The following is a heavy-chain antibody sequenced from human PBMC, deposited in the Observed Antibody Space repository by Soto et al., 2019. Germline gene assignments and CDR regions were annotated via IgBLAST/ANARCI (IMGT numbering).Heavy chain of an antibody. Sequence: EVQLVETGGGLIQPGGSLMLSCAASGFTVSSKYMSWLRQAPGKGLEWVSIIYSDGNTHYADSVKGRFTISRDNSKNTLNLQMNCLRAEDTAVYFCARGRGNCVVTTCYLPFDSWGQGTLVTVSS. CDR2: IYSDGNT. CDR1: GFTVSSKY. V-gene: IGHV3-53*02. CDR3: ARGRGNCVVTTCYLPFDS. D-gene: IGHD2-2*01. J-gene: IGHJ4*02.